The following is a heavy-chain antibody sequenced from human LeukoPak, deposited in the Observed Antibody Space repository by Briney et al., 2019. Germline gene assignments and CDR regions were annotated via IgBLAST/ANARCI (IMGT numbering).Heavy chain of an antibody. V-gene: IGHV4-59*12. J-gene: IGHJ5*02. D-gene: IGHD4-11*01. CDR1: GGSISSYY. CDR3: AREEATVTTNNWFDP. Sequence: SETLSLTCTVSGGSISSYYWSWIRQPPGKGLEWIGYIYYSGSTNYNPSLKSRVTISVDTSKNQFSLQLSSVTPDDTAVYYCAREEATVTTNNWFDPWGQGTLVTVSS. CDR2: IYYSGST.